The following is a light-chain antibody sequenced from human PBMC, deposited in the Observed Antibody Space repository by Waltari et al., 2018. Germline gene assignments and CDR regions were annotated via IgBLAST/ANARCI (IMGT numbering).Light chain of an antibody. CDR2: AAS. Sequence: EIVLTQSPGTLSLSPGETATLSCRASQAVVNNFFAWYQQKPGQAPRVLIFAASTRAPGIPDRFSGSGSGTDFTLTLSRLEAEDFAVYYCQQSGSFPWTFGQGTKVEIK. CDR3: QQSGSFPWT. CDR1: QAVVNNF. V-gene: IGKV3-20*01. J-gene: IGKJ1*01.